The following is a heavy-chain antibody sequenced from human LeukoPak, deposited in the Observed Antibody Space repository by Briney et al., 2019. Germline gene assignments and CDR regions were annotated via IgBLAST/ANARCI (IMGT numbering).Heavy chain of an antibody. J-gene: IGHJ4*02. CDR1: GFTFSSYA. D-gene: IGHD3-9*01. V-gene: IGHV3-30-3*01. CDR3: ARVSMSPSRSPLSY. Sequence: GGSLRLSCAASGFTFSSYAMHWVRQAPGKGLEWVAVISYDGSNKYYADSVKGRFTISRDNSKNTLYLQMNSLRAEDTAVYYCARVSMSPSRSPLSYWGQGTLVTVSS. CDR2: ISYDGSNK.